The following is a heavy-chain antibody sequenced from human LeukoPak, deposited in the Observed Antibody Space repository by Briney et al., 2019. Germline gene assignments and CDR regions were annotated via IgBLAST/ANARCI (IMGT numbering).Heavy chain of an antibody. J-gene: IGHJ6*03. D-gene: IGHD3-9*01. CDR2: IYYSGST. Sequence: PSETLSLTCTVSGYSISSGYYWGWIRQPPGKGLEWIGYIYYSGSTNYNPSLKSRVTISVDTSKNQFSLKLSSVTAADTAVYYCARSTYYDILTGYDYYYYYYMDVWGKGTTVTVSS. CDR3: ARSTYYDILTGYDYYYYYYMDV. V-gene: IGHV4-61*01. CDR1: GYSISSGYY.